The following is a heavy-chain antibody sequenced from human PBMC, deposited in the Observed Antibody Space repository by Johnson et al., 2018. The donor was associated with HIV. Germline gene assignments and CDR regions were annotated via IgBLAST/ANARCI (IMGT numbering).Heavy chain of an antibody. CDR1: GFNLDDYG. Sequence: VQLVESGGTVVRPGGSLRLSCAASGFNLDDYGMSWVRQAPGKGLEWVSGVNWNADTTSYAGSVKGRFTISRDTAKKSLYLQMNSLRVEDTALYYCARGGGGSNEDDAFDIWGQGTMVTVSS. CDR3: ARGGGGSNEDDAFDI. V-gene: IGHV3-20*04. D-gene: IGHD3-16*01. J-gene: IGHJ3*02. CDR2: VNWNADTT.